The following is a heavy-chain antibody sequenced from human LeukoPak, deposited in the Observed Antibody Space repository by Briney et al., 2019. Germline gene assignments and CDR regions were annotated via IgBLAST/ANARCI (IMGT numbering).Heavy chain of an antibody. D-gene: IGHD3-10*01. CDR2: IIPIFGIA. J-gene: IGHJ5*02. V-gene: IGHV1-69*04. CDR3: ARNYGSGTGWFDP. Sequence: SVKVSCKASGGTFCSYAISWVRQAPGQGLEWMGRIIPIFGIANYAQKFQGRVTITADKSTSTAYMELSSLRSEDTAVYYCARNYGSGTGWFDPWGQGTLVTVSS. CDR1: GGTFCSYA.